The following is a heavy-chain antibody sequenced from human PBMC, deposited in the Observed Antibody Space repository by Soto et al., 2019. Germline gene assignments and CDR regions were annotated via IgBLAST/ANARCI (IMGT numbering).Heavy chain of an antibody. CDR3: ARGRGYSSSRITKMDV. Sequence: SETLSLTCAVYGGSFSGYYWSWIRQPPGKGLEWVGEINHSGSTNYNPSLKSRVTISVDTSKNQFSLKLSSVTAADTAVYYCARGRGYSSSRITKMDVWGQGTTVTVSS. J-gene: IGHJ6*02. CDR2: INHSGST. V-gene: IGHV4-34*01. CDR1: GGSFSGYY. D-gene: IGHD6-13*01.